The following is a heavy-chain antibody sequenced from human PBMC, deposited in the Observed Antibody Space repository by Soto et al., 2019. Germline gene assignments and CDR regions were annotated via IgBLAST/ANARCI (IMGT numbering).Heavy chain of an antibody. Sequence: EVQLLESGGGLVQPGGSLRLSCVASGFTFSNYAMSWVRQAPGKGPEWVSAVSGNGGSTYYADSVKGRFTISRDNSKNTVHLQMNNLRAEDTAVYYCGNLYWGQGNLVTVSS. CDR3: GNLY. V-gene: IGHV3-23*01. CDR2: VSGNGGST. CDR1: GFTFSNYA. J-gene: IGHJ4*02.